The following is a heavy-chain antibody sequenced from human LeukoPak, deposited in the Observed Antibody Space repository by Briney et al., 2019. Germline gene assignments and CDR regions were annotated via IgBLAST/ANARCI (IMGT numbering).Heavy chain of an antibody. Sequence: PGASVKVSCKASGYNFNRYAMNWLRQAPGHGLEWMGWINTITGNPTYAQGFTGRFVFSLDTSVSTAYLLIHSLKAEDTAVYYCARDIMGQWLVFDYWGQGSLVTVSS. V-gene: IGHV7-4-1*01. J-gene: IGHJ4*02. CDR3: ARDIMGQWLVFDY. D-gene: IGHD6-19*01. CDR2: INTITGNP. CDR1: GYNFNRYA.